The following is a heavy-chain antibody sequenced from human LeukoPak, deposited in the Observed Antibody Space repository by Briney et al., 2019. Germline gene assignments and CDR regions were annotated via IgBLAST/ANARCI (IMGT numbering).Heavy chain of an antibody. CDR2: ISSSSSTI. CDR1: GFTFSSYS. D-gene: IGHD2-2*01. V-gene: IGHV3-48*01. Sequence: GGSLRLSCATSGFTFSSYSMNWVRQAPGKGLEWVSYISSSSSTIYYADSVKGRFTISRDNAKNSLYLQMNSLRAEDTAVYYCASARGAAAHHDIWGQGTMVTVSS. J-gene: IGHJ3*02. CDR3: ASARGAAAHHDI.